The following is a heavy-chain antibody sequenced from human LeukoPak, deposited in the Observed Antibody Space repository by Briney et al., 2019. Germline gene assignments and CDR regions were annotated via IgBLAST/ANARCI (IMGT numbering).Heavy chain of an antibody. Sequence: SETLSLTCTVSVGSISSYYWSWIRQPPGKGLEWIGYIYYSGSTNYNPSLKSRVTISVDTSKNQFSLKLSSVTAADTAVYYCARGYSGYDRYFDYWGRGTLVTVSS. J-gene: IGHJ4*02. V-gene: IGHV4-59*08. CDR1: VGSISSYY. CDR2: IYYSGST. CDR3: ARGYSGYDRYFDY. D-gene: IGHD5-12*01.